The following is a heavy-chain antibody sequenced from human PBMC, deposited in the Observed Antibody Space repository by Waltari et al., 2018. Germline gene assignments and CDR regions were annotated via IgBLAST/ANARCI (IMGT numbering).Heavy chain of an antibody. CDR1: GGSFSGYF. CDR3: ARVGDYHGSGRFGLDV. V-gene: IGHV4-34*01. D-gene: IGHD3-10*01. CDR2: INRDGSN. Sequence: QVQLQQWGAGLLKPSETLSLTCAVYGGSFSGYFWIWIRQSPGKGLEWLGQINRDGSNKFNPSLKSRVAMSVDTIKSQISLRLSSVTAADAAVYYCARVGDYHGSGRFGLDVWGQGTRVTVSS. J-gene: IGHJ6*02.